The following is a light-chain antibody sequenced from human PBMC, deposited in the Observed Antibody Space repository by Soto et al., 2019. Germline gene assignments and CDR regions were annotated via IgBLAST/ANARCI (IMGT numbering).Light chain of an antibody. V-gene: IGKV3-20*01. CDR2: AAS. CDR3: QQYGSSPRT. J-gene: IGKJ1*01. CDR1: QSVNSNY. Sequence: EIVLTQSPGTLSLSPGERATLSCRASQSVNSNYLAWYQRKVGQAPRLVMYAASSRATGIADRFTGSGSGTDFTLTISRLEPEDFAVYYCQQYGSSPRTFGQGTKVEIK.